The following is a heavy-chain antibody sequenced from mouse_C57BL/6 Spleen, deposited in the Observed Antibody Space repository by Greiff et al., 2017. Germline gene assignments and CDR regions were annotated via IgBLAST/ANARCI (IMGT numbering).Heavy chain of an antibody. CDR3: ARKFITTGVAPFDY. CDR2: IYPGDGDT. J-gene: IGHJ2*01. CDR1: GYAFSSYW. D-gene: IGHD1-1*01. Sequence: QVQLQQSGAELVKPGASVKISCKASGYAFSSYWMNWVKQRPGKGLEWIGQIYPGDGDTNYNGKFKGKATLTADKSSSTAYMQISNLTSEDSAVYFCARKFITTGVAPFDYWGQGTTLTVSS. V-gene: IGHV1-80*01.